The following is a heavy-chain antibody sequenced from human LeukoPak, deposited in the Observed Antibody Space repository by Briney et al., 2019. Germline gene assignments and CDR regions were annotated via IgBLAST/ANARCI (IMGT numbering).Heavy chain of an antibody. Sequence: GGSLRLSCAASGFTISSYAMHWVRQAPGKGLEWVAVISYDGSNKYYADFVKGRFTISRDNSKNTLYLQMNSLRAEDTAVYYCASGGRGLAVAGTFDYWGQGTLVTVSS. J-gene: IGHJ4*02. CDR3: ASGGRGLAVAGTFDY. CDR2: ISYDGSNK. CDR1: GFTISSYA. D-gene: IGHD6-19*01. V-gene: IGHV3-30-3*01.